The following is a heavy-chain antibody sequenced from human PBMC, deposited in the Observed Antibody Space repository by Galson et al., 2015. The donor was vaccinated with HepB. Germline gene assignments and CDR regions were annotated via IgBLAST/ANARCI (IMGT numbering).Heavy chain of an antibody. CDR3: ARASGIAAAAYYFDY. D-gene: IGHD6-13*01. J-gene: IGHJ4*02. CDR2: IIPIFGTA. V-gene: IGHV1-69*13. Sequence: SVKVSCKASGGTFSSYAISWVRQAPGQGLEWTGGIIPIFGTANYAQKFQGRVTITADESTSTAYIELSSLRSEDTAVYYCARASGIAAAAYYFDYWGQGTLVTVSS. CDR1: GGTFSSYA.